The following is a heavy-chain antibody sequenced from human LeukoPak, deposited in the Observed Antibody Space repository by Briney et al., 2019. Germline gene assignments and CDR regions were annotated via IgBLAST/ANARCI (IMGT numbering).Heavy chain of an antibody. CDR2: IYTSGST. V-gene: IGHV4-4*09. CDR1: GGSFSGYY. J-gene: IGHJ4*02. Sequence: KPSETLSLTCAVYGGSFSGYYWSWIRQPPGKGLEWIGYIYTSGSTNYNPSLKSRVTISVDTSKNQFSLKLSSVTAADTAVYYCARLEYYYDSSGYLARYYFDYWGQGTLVTVSS. D-gene: IGHD3-22*01. CDR3: ARLEYYYDSSGYLARYYFDY.